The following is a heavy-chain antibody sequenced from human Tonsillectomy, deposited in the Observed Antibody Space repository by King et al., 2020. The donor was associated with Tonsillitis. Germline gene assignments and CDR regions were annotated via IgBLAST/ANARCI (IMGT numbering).Heavy chain of an antibody. CDR1: GFTFSSYA. Sequence: VQLVESGGGLVQPGGSLRLSCAAFGFTFSSYAMSWVRQAPGKGLEWVSAISGSGGSTYYADSVKGRFTISRDNSKNTLYLQMNSLRAEDTAVYYCAKGGDCSSASCYKGGMDVWGQGTTVTVSS. CDR3: AKGGDCSSASCYKGGMDV. CDR2: ISGSGGST. J-gene: IGHJ6*02. D-gene: IGHD2-2*02. V-gene: IGHV3-23*04.